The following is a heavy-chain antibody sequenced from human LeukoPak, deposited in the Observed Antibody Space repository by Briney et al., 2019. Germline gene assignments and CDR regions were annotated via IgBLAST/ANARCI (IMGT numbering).Heavy chain of an antibody. CDR3: ARVPYYDILTGYEYYFDY. J-gene: IGHJ4*02. V-gene: IGHV1-18*01. D-gene: IGHD3-9*01. CDR2: ISAYNGNT. Sequence: ASVKVSCKASGYTFTSYGISWVRQTPGQGLEWMGWISAYNGNTNYAQKLQGRVTMTTDTSTSTAYMELRSLRSDDTAVYYCARVPYYDILTGYEYYFDYWGQGTLVTVSS. CDR1: GYTFTSYG.